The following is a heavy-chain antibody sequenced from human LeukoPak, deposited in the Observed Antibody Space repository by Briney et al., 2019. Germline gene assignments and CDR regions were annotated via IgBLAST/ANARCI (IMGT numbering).Heavy chain of an antibody. Sequence: GGSLRLSCAASGFTFRSYWMSWVRQAPGKGLEWVANINQDGSEKYYVDSVRGRFTISRDNTKISLYLQMKSLRGEDTAVYYCARDRTLAAILNWGQGTLVTVSS. CDR2: INQDGSEK. D-gene: IGHD2-15*01. CDR3: ARDRTLAAILN. CDR1: GFTFRSYW. V-gene: IGHV3-7*05. J-gene: IGHJ4*02.